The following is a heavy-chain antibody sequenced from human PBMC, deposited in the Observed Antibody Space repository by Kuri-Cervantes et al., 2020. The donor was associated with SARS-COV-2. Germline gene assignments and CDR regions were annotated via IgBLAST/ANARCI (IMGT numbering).Heavy chain of an antibody. CDR2: IWYDGSNK. D-gene: IGHD6-19*01. CDR3: AREMWVAVAGNPQGFDY. V-gene: IGHV3-33*08. J-gene: IGHJ4*02. Sequence: GESLKISCAASGFTFSSYAMHWVRQAPGKGLEWVAVIWYDGSNKYYADSVKGRFTISRDNSKNTLYLQMNSLRAEDTAVYYCAREMWVAVAGNPQGFDYWGQGTLVTVSS. CDR1: GFTFSSYA.